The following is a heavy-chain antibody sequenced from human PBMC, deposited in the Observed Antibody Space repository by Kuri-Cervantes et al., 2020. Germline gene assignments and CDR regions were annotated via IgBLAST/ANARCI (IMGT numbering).Heavy chain of an antibody. CDR2: IKSKTDGGTT. CDR3: TTGYCSGGSCYFCCY. J-gene: IGHJ4*02. V-gene: IGHV3-15*01. Sequence: GESLKISCAASGFTFSSYAMSWVRQAPGKGLEWVGRIKSKTDGGTTDYAAPVEDRFTISRDDSKNTLYLQMNSLKTEDTAVYYCTTGYCSGGSCYFCCYWGQGTLVTVSS. D-gene: IGHD2-15*01. CDR1: GFTFSSYA.